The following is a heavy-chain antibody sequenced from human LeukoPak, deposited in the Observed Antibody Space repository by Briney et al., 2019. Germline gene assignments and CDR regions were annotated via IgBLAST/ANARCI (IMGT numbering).Heavy chain of an antibody. CDR3: AKDIAQGYTFGSIEQDY. CDR1: GLTFSRYA. CDR2: ISESGSGT. Sequence: GGSLRLSCAVSGLTFSRYAMSWVRQAPGKGLEWVSAISESGSGTYYADSVKGRFTISRDNSKDTLPLQMNSLRAEDTAVYYCAKDIAQGYTFGSIEQDYWGQGTLVTVSS. J-gene: IGHJ4*02. D-gene: IGHD5-18*01. V-gene: IGHV3-23*01.